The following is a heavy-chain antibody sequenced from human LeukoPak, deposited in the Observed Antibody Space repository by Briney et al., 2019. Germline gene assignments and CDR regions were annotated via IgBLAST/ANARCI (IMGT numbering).Heavy chain of an antibody. V-gene: IGHV3-23*01. CDR3: ASYDSSGYYRWAFDY. CDR2: ISGSGGST. J-gene: IGHJ4*02. CDR1: GFTFSSYA. D-gene: IGHD3-22*01. Sequence: GGSLRLSCAASGFTFSSYAMSWVRQAPGKGLEWVSAISGSGGSTYYADSVKGRFTISRDNSKNTLYLQMNSLRAEDTAVYYCASYDSSGYYRWAFDYWGQGTLVTVSS.